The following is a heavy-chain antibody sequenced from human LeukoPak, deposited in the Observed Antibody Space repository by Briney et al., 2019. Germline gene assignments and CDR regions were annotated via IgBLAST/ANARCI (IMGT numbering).Heavy chain of an antibody. CDR1: GFTFSSYA. CDR3: ARCLTTPNWFDP. J-gene: IGHJ5*02. D-gene: IGHD4-11*01. CDR2: ISGSGGST. Sequence: PGGSLRLSCAASGFTFSSYAMSWVRQAPGKGLEWVSAISGSGGSTYYADSVKGRFTISRDNSKKTLYLQMNSLRAEDTAVYYCARCLTTPNWFDPWGQGTLVTVSP. V-gene: IGHV3-23*01.